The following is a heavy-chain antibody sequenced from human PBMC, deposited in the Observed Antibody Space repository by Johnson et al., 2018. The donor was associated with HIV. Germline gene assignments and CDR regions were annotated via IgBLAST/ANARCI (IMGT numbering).Heavy chain of an antibody. CDR2: ISYDGSNK. D-gene: IGHD6-6*01. CDR1: GFTFSSYA. CDR3: ARDREQLVRYAFDI. V-gene: IGHV3-30*04. Sequence: QVQLVESGGGVVQPGRSLRLSCAASGFTFSSYAMHWVRQAPGKGLEWVAVISYDGSNKYYADSVKGRFTISRDNSKNTLYLQMNSLRAEDTAVDYCARDREQLVRYAFDIWGQGTMVTVSS. J-gene: IGHJ3*02.